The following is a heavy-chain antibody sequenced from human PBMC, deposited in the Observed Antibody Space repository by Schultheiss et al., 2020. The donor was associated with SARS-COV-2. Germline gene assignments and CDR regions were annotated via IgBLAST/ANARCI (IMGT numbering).Heavy chain of an antibody. V-gene: IGHV3-30*01. CDR3: ARDMEVVGDPFDC. CDR1: GFTFSSYA. CDR2: ISYDGSNK. Sequence: GESLKISCAASGFTFSSYAMYWVRQAPGKGLEWVAVISYDGSNKYYADSVKGRFTISRDNSKNTLYLQMNSLRAEDTALYYCARDMEVVGDPFDCWGQGTLVTVSS. J-gene: IGHJ4*02. D-gene: IGHD3-10*01.